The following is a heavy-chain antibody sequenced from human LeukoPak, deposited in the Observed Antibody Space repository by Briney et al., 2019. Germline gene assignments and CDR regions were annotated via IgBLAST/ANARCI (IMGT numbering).Heavy chain of an antibody. J-gene: IGHJ4*02. CDR1: GFTFSSYA. Sequence: GGSLRLSCAAPGFTFSSYAMSWVRQAPGKGLEWVSAISGSGGSTYYADSVKGRFTISRDNSKNTLYLQMNSLRADDTAIYYCARDFWGAYRVDFYDYWGQGAQVTVSS. D-gene: IGHD3-3*01. V-gene: IGHV3-23*01. CDR3: ARDFWGAYRVDFYDY. CDR2: ISGSGGST.